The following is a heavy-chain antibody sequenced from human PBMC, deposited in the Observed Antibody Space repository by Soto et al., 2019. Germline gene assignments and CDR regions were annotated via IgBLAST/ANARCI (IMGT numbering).Heavy chain of an antibody. CDR1: GGSISSGGYY. CDR2: IYYSGST. V-gene: IGHV4-31*03. J-gene: IGHJ4*02. CDR3: AREKGPSGSPFDY. Sequence: SETLSLTCTVSGGSISSGGYYWSWIRQHPGKGLEWIGYIYYSGSTYYNPSLKSRVTISVDTSKNQFSLKLSSVTAADTAVYYCAREKGPSGSPFDYWGQGTLVTVSS.